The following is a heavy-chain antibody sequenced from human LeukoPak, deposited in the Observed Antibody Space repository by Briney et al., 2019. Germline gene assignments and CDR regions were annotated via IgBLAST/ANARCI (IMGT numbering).Heavy chain of an antibody. D-gene: IGHD3-10*01. J-gene: IGHJ4*02. CDR3: LGYYSGSPN. Sequence: GSLRLSCAASGFTFSYNWMHWVRQAPGKGLVWVSRISSDGRTTHYADSVKGRFTISRDSAKNTLFLQMNDLRAEDTAVYYCLGYYSGSPNWGQGTLVTVSS. CDR2: ISSDGRTT. V-gene: IGHV3-74*01. CDR1: GFTFSYNW.